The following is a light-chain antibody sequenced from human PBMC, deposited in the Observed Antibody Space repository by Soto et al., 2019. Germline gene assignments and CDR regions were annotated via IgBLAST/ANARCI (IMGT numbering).Light chain of an antibody. CDR1: QNVGSY. V-gene: IGKV3-11*01. Sequence: EIVLTQSPATLSLSPGERATLSCRASQNVGSYLAWYQQKPGNAPRLLIYDASNRATGIPARFSGSGSGTDFTLAITSLEPEDFAVYYCQQRGNWPLTFGGGTKLEIK. J-gene: IGKJ4*01. CDR3: QQRGNWPLT. CDR2: DAS.